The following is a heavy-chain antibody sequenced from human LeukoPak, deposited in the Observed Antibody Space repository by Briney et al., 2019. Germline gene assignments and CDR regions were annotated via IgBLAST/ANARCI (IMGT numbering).Heavy chain of an antibody. V-gene: IGHV3-20*04. CDR2: INWNGGST. CDR1: GFTFDDYG. CDR3: ARVGSLYDSSGYWVNYYGMDV. J-gene: IGHJ6*02. D-gene: IGHD3-22*01. Sequence: PGGSLRLSCAASGFTFDDYGMSWVRQAPGKGLGWVSDINWNGGSTGYADSVKGRFAISRDNAKNSLYLQMNSLRAEDTALYYCARVGSLYDSSGYWVNYYGMDVWGQGTTVTVSS.